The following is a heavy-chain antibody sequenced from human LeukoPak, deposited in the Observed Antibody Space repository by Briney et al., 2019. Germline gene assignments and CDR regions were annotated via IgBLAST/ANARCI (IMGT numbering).Heavy chain of an antibody. CDR3: ARRYGSYSVSAFDI. D-gene: IGHD1-26*01. V-gene: IGHV4-59*08. Sequence: PSETLSLTCTVSGGSISSYYWSWIRQPPGKGLEWIGYIYYSGSTNYNPSLKSRVTISVDTSKNQFSLKLSSVTAADTAVYYCARRYGSYSVSAFDIWGQGTMVTVSS. J-gene: IGHJ3*02. CDR1: GGSISSYY. CDR2: IYYSGST.